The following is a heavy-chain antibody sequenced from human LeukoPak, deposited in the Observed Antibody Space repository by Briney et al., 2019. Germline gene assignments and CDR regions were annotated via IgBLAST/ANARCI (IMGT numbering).Heavy chain of an antibody. J-gene: IGHJ4*02. CDR3: ARDPYYDILTGYYPTDYFDY. CDR2: ISSSSSTI. CDR1: GFSFSTYS. D-gene: IGHD3-9*01. Sequence: SGGSLRLSCAASGFSFSTYSMNWVRQAPGKGLEWVSYISSSSSTIYYADSVKGRFTISRDNAKNSLYLQMNSLRAEDTAVYYCARDPYYDILTGYYPTDYFDYWGQGTLVTVSS. V-gene: IGHV3-48*01.